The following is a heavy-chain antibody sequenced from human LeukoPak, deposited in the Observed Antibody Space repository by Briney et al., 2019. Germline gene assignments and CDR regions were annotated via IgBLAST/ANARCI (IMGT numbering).Heavy chain of an antibody. CDR1: GGTFSSYA. D-gene: IGHD3-10*01. CDR3: ARVVAYYYGSGENWFDP. J-gene: IGHJ5*02. V-gene: IGHV1-69*01. Sequence: GASVKVSCKASGGTFSSYAISWVRQAPGQGLEWMGGIIPIFVTANYAQKFQGRVTITADESTSTAYMELSSLRSEDTAVYYCARVVAYYYGSGENWFDPWGQGTLVTVSS. CDR2: IIPIFVTA.